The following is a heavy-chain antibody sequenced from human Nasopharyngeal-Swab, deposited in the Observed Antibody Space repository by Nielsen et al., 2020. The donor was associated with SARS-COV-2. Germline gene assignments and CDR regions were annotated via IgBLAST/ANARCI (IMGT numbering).Heavy chain of an antibody. V-gene: IGHV3-23*01. CDR1: GYSFRTYG. CDR3: AKDLRGPYFF. Sequence: GPLRLSCVASGYSFRTYGMSWVRQAPGKGLQWVASIIGSGDISGSGGSTYYADSVKGRFTISRDNSKNTVSLQMNSLRAEDTAVYYCAKDLRGPYFFWGQGTLVTVSS. CDR2: IIGSGDISGSGGST. D-gene: IGHD2/OR15-2a*01. J-gene: IGHJ4*02.